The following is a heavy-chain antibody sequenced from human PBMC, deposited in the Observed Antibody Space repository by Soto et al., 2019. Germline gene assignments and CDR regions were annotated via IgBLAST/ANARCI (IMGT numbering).Heavy chain of an antibody. Sequence: QVQLVQSGAEVRKPGSSVKVSCKTSGGTFTTYTIYWVRQAPGQGLEWMGRVIPLFGTTKYAQNFQDRVTITAEEATSTADLERSSLRSEDTAVYYCARRLDDRADAAFDVWGEGTAVTVSA. CDR2: VIPLFGTT. J-gene: IGHJ3*01. V-gene: IGHV1-69*18. CDR3: ARRLDDRADAAFDV. CDR1: GGTFTTYT. D-gene: IGHD6-25*01.